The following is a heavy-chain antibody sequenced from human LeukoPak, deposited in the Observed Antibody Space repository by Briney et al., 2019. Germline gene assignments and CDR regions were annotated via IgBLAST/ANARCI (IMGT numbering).Heavy chain of an antibody. V-gene: IGHV3-15*01. CDR3: AKDLMYGPDY. CDR1: GFTFSSAW. J-gene: IGHJ4*02. CDR2: IKSKADGGTA. D-gene: IGHD2-8*01. Sequence: GGSLRLSCAASGFTFSSAWLSWVRQAPGKGLEWVGRIKSKADGGTADYAAPVKGRFTISRDDSKNTLYLQLSSLRAEDTAVYYCAKDLMYGPDYWGQGTLVTVSS.